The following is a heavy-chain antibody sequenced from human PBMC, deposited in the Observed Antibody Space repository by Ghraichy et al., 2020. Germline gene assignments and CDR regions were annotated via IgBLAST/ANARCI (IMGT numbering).Heavy chain of an antibody. D-gene: IGHD6-13*01. CDR2: IYSGGST. CDR3: ARVLQQLDDYWYFDL. J-gene: IGHJ2*01. CDR1: GFTVSSNY. V-gene: IGHV3-53*01. Sequence: GGSLRLSCAASGFTVSSNYMSWVRQAPGKGLEWVSVIYSGGSTYYADSVKGRFTISRDNSKNTLYLQMNSLRAEDTAVYYCARVLQQLDDYWYFDLWGRGTLVTVSS.